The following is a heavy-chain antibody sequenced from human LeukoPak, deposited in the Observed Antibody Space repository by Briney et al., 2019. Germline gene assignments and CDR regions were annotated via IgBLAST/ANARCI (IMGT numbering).Heavy chain of an antibody. V-gene: IGHV4-59*08. CDR1: GGSISSYY. J-gene: IGHJ4*02. CDR2: IYYSGST. D-gene: IGHD6-19*01. Sequence: QSSETLSLTCTVSGGSISSYYWSWIRQPPGKGLEWIGYIYYSGSTNYNPSLKSRVTISVDTSKNQFSLKLSSVTAADTAVYYCARGSYQWLGPYFDYWGQGTLVTVSS. CDR3: ARGSYQWLGPYFDY.